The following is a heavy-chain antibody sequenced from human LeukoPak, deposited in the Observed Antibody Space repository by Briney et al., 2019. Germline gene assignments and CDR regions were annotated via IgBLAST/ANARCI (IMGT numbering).Heavy chain of an antibody. V-gene: IGHV3-30*18. CDR1: GFTFSSYG. Sequence: GGSLRLSCAASGFTFSSYGMHWVRQAPGKGLEWVAVISYDGSNEYYADSVKGRFTISRDNSKNTLYLQMNSLRAEDTAVYYCAKDSILWFGEPTPEYDYWGQGTLVTVSS. D-gene: IGHD3-10*01. J-gene: IGHJ4*02. CDR2: ISYDGSNE. CDR3: AKDSILWFGEPTPEYDY.